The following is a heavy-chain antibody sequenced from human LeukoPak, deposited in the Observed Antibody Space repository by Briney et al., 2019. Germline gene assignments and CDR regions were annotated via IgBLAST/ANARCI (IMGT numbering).Heavy chain of an antibody. V-gene: IGHV3-30*04. CDR3: AELGITMIGGV. Sequence: PGGSLRLSCAASGFTFSSYAMHWVRQAPGKGLEWVAVISYDGSNKYYAASVKGRFTISRDNAKNSLYLQMNSLRAEDTAVYYCAELGITMIGGVWGKGTTVTISS. CDR1: GFTFSSYA. J-gene: IGHJ6*04. D-gene: IGHD3-10*02. CDR2: ISYDGSNK.